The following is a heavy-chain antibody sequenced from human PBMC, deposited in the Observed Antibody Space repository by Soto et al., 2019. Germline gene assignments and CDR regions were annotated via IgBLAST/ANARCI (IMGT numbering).Heavy chain of an antibody. J-gene: IGHJ4*02. CDR3: ARAHCSAGSCYSRFDY. CDR1: GGTFSSYA. D-gene: IGHD2-15*01. V-gene: IGHV1-69*01. Sequence: QVQLVQSGAEVKKPGSSVKVSCKASGGTFSSYAISWLRQAPGQGLEWMGGIIPIFGTANYAQKFQGRVTSTADESTSTAYMELSSLRAEDTAVYYGARAHCSAGSCYSRFDYWGQGTLVTVSS. CDR2: IIPIFGTA.